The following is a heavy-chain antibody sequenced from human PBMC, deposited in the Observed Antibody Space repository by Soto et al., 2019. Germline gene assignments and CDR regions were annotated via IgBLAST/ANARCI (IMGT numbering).Heavy chain of an antibody. CDR1: GLTFSISW. Sequence: VHLVESGGGLVQPGGPLRLSCTASGLTFSISWMTWVRQAPGEGLEWVSNINRAGNVPYYADSVKERFTISRDNAKNPLLMQLSALGVEDTAVYYCATVNTPYAFDMWGQGTMVTVSS. J-gene: IGHJ3*02. CDR3: ATVNTPYAFDM. V-gene: IGHV3-7*01. CDR2: INRAGNVP.